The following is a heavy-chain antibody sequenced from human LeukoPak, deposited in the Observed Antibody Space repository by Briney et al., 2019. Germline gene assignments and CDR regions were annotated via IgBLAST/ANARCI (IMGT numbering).Heavy chain of an antibody. J-gene: IGHJ5*02. CDR3: ARLVSVDSVLRYFDWLSIRGWFDP. CDR2: IIPIFGTA. CDR1: GGTFSSSA. V-gene: IGHV1-69*13. D-gene: IGHD3-9*01. Sequence: ASVKVSCKASGGTFSSSAISCERQAPGQGLEWMGGIIPIFGTANYAQKFQGRVTITADESTSTAYMELSSLRPEDTAVYYCARLVSVDSVLRYFDWLSIRGWFDPWGQGTLVTVSS.